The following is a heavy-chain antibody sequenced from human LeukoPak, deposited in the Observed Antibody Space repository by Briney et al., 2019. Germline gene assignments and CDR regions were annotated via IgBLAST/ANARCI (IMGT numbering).Heavy chain of an antibody. CDR3: ASRNSKWLVNYFDY. D-gene: IGHD6-19*01. Sequence: PGGSLRLSCAAPGFTFSDYYMSWIRQAPGKGLEWVSYISSSGSTIYHADSVKGPFTISRDNAKNSLYLQMNSPRAEDTAVYYCASRNSKWLVNYFDYWGQGTLVTVSS. CDR2: ISSSGSTI. J-gene: IGHJ4*02. V-gene: IGHV3-11*04. CDR1: GFTFSDYY.